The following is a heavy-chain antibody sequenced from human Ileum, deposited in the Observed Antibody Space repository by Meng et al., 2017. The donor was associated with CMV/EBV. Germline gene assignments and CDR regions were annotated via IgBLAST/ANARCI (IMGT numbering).Heavy chain of an antibody. CDR1: DFTLNGAW. CDR3: TTGWDQYFDF. J-gene: IGHJ4*02. V-gene: IGHV3-15*07. CDR2: VKSASAGGAA. D-gene: IGHD1-26*01. Sequence: CVASDFTLNGAWMNWVRQAPGKGLEWVGRVKSASAGGAADAAAPVKGRFTVSRDDSRKTVHLQMDNLKIEDTAVYYCTTGWDQYFDFWGQGALVTSPQ.